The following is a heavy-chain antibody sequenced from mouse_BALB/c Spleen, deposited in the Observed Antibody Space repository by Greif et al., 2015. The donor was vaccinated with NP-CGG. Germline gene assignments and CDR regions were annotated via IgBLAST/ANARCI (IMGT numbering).Heavy chain of an antibody. CDR2: IDPANGNT. CDR1: GYNINDTY. CDR3: ARSFAWGFAY. J-gene: IGHJ3*01. Sequence: VQLKQSGAELVKPGASVKLSCTASGYNINDTYMHWVKQRPEQGLEWVGRIDPANGNTKYDPKFQGKATITADTSSNTAYLQLSSLTSEDTAVYYCARSFAWGFAYWGQGTLVTVSA. V-gene: IGHV14-3*02.